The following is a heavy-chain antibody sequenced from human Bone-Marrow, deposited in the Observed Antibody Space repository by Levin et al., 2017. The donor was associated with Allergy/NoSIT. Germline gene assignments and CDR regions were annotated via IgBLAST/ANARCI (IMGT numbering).Heavy chain of an antibody. CDR3: ARGILPISRGYYASDSYYHYMDV. V-gene: IGHV7-4-1*02. CDR2: IDTKTGKP. CDR1: GYIFTKYT. Sequence: ASVKVSCKASGYIFTKYTLNWIRQAPGQGLQWMGWIDTKTGKPTYGQGFTGRFVFSLYNSVGTAYLQISSLKTEDTAVFYCARGILPISRGYYASDSYYHYMDVWGKGTTVSVSS. D-gene: IGHD6-25*01. J-gene: IGHJ6*03.